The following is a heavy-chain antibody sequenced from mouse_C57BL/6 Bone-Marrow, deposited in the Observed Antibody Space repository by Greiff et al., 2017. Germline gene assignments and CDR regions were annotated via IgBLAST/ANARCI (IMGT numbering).Heavy chain of an antibody. CDR1: GFTFSDYY. D-gene: IGHD1-1*01. CDR2: INYDGSST. Sequence: EVQLVESEGGLVQPGRSMKLSCTASGFTFSDYYMAWVRQVPEKGLEWVANINYDGSSTYYLDSLKSRFIISRDNAKNILYLQMSSLKSEDTATYYCARDDGYYGSSRFAYWGQGTLVTVSA. CDR3: ARDDGYYGSSRFAY. V-gene: IGHV5-16*01. J-gene: IGHJ3*01.